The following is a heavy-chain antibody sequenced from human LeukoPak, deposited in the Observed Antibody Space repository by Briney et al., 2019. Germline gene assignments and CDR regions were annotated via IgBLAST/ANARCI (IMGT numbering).Heavy chain of an antibody. Sequence: SETLSLTCTVSGGSTSSYYWSWIRQPPGKGLEWIGRIYTSGSTNYNPSLKSRVTISVDTSKNQFSLKLSSVTAADTAVYYCARDRYDFWSGYAFDIWGQGTMVTVSS. V-gene: IGHV4-4*08. D-gene: IGHD3-3*01. J-gene: IGHJ3*02. CDR3: ARDRYDFWSGYAFDI. CDR1: GGSTSSYY. CDR2: IYTSGST.